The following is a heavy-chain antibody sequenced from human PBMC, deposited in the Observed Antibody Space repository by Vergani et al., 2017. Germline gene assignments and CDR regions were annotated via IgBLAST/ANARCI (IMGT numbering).Heavy chain of an antibody. D-gene: IGHD2-21*02. CDR3: ARSYCCGDCDGPDAFDI. V-gene: IGHV3-48*01. CDR2: ISSSSNTI. CDR1: GFTFSRYS. Sequence: EVQLVESGGGLVHPGGSLRLSCAASGFTFSRYSINWVRQAPGKGLEWVSYISSSSNTIYYADSVKGRFTIYRDNAKNSLYLQMNSLRAEDTAVYYCARSYCCGDCDGPDAFDIWGQGKMVTVSS. J-gene: IGHJ3*02.